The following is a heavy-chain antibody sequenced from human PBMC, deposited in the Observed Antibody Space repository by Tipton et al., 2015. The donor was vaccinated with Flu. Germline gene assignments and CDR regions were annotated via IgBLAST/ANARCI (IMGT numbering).Heavy chain of an antibody. D-gene: IGHD3-22*01. J-gene: IGHJ5*02. CDR1: KNTFISYW. CDR3: ARLLRECSGYGSFDH. V-gene: IGHV5-51*01. Sequence: VQLVQSGAEVKKPGESLKISCEDSKNTFISYWIGWVRQMPGKGLEWMGTIYPGDLDTRYSPSFEGRVTISADKSVTTAYLQWSSLKASDTAVYYCARLLRECSGYGSFDHWGQGTLVSVSS. CDR2: IYPGDLDT.